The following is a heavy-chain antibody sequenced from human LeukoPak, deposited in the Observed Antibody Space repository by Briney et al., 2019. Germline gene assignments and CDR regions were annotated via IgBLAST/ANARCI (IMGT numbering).Heavy chain of an antibody. D-gene: IGHD6-19*01. V-gene: IGHV4-39*01. CDR3: VRHPDSSGWYSWYNWFDP. CDR1: GGSISSSSYY. J-gene: IGHJ5*02. Sequence: SETLSLTCTVSGGSISSSSYYWGWIRQPPGEGLEWIGSIYYSGSTYYNPSLKSRVTISVDTSKNQFSLKLSSVTAADTAVYYCVRHPDSSGWYSWYNWFDPWGQGTLVTVSS. CDR2: IYYSGST.